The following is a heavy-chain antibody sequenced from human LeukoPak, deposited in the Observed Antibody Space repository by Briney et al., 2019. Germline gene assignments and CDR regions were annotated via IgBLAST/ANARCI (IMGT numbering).Heavy chain of an antibody. CDR2: IIPIFGTA. D-gene: IGHD5-18*01. CDR3: ARGYSYGLYFDY. J-gene: IGHJ4*02. Sequence: SVKLSCKASGRTFSSYAISWVRRAPGQGLEWMGRIIPIFGTANYAQKFQGRVTITTDESTSTAYMDLISLRSEDTAVYYCARGYSYGLYFDYWGQGTLVTVSS. CDR1: GRTFSSYA. V-gene: IGHV1-69*05.